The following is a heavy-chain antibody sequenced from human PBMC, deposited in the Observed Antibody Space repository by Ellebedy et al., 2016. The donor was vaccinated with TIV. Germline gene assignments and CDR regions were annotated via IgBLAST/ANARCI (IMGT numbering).Heavy chain of an antibody. Sequence: SETLSLTCTVSGGSISRSTYYWGWIRQPPGKGLEWIGTIYYSGSTYYNSSHKSRVTISVDTSKNQFSLKLSSVTAADTAVYYCARSLMIFSFDKCYFDFWGRGTLVTVSS. D-gene: IGHD3/OR15-3a*01. CDR1: GGSISRSTYY. J-gene: IGHJ2*01. CDR2: IYYSGST. CDR3: ARSLMIFSFDKCYFDF. V-gene: IGHV4-39*01.